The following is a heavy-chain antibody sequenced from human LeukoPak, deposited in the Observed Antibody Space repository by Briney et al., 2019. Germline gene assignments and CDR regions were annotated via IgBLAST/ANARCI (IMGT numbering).Heavy chain of an antibody. CDR2: IYTSGST. CDR3: ARDGETIWSGYHRYYYMDV. Sequence: SETLSLTCTVSGGSISSSSYYWGWIRQPAGKGLEWIGRIYTSGSTNYNPSLKSRVTMSVDTSKNQFSLKLSSVTAADTAVYYCARDGETIWSGYHRYYYMDVWGKGTTVTVSS. D-gene: IGHD3-3*01. CDR1: GGSISSSSYY. V-gene: IGHV4-61*02. J-gene: IGHJ6*03.